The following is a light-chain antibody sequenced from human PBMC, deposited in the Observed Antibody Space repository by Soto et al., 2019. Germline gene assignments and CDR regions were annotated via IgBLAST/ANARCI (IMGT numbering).Light chain of an antibody. Sequence: AIQMTQSPSSLSASVGDRVTITCRASQGIRTDLGWYQQKPGKAPKLLIYAASSLQSGVPSRFSGGGSGTDFTLTISSLQPEDFATYYCLQDYNYPRAVGQGTKVEIK. J-gene: IGKJ1*01. CDR2: AAS. CDR3: LQDYNYPRA. CDR1: QGIRTD. V-gene: IGKV1-6*01.